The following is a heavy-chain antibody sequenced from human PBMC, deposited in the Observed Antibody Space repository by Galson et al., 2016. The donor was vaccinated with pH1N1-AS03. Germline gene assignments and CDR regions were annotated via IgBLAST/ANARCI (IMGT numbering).Heavy chain of an antibody. D-gene: IGHD6-13*01. CDR1: GDSVSSNTVA. V-gene: IGHV6-1*01. CDR2: TYYRSKWYT. J-gene: IGHJ4*02. CDR3: GRVRSLTSSWYGPIDY. Sequence: CAISGDSVSSNTVAWNWIRLSPSRGLEWLGRTYYRSKWYTDYGLSVERRLTITSDTSKNLISLQLNSLTPEDSAIYYYGRVRSLTSSWYGPIDYWGQGTRVTVSS.